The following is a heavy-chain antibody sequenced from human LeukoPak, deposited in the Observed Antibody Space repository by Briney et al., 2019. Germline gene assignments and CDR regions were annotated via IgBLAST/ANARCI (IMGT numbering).Heavy chain of an antibody. V-gene: IGHV3-7*01. CDR2: IKQDGSEK. CDR3: ARCCRDSAYSPFDY. CDR1: GFTFNSYW. J-gene: IGHJ4*02. Sequence: PGGSLRLSCAASGFTFNSYWMTWVRQAPGKGLEWVANIKQDGSEKNYVDSVKGRFTISRDNAMNSLYLQMNSLRADDTAVYYCARCCRDSAYSPFDYCGQGTLVTVSS. D-gene: IGHD3-22*01.